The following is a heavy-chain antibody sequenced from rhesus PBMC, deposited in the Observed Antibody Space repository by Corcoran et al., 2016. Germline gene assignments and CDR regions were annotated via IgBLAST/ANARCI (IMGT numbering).Heavy chain of an antibody. D-gene: IGHD6-13*01. CDR2: IDGNISGN. Sequence: QLQLQESGPGLVKPSETLSLTCAVSGGSISGYYWSWIRQPPGKGLEWIGNIDGNISGNNYNPALNSRVTISKDTSKNQFSRKLSSVTAADTAVYYCARVAGYMDSWGQGVVVTVSS. V-gene: IGHV4-81*01. CDR1: GGSISGYY. CDR3: ARVAGYMDS. J-gene: IGHJ6*01.